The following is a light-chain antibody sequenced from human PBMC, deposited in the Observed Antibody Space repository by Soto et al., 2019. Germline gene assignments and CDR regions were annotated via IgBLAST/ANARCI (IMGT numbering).Light chain of an antibody. V-gene: IGLV2-14*01. J-gene: IGLJ1*01. CDR1: GSDIGAYNY. Sequence: QSVLTQPASVSGSPGQSITISCTGSGSDIGAYNYVSWYQQHPGKAPKLLIHGVTRRPSGVSSRFSASKSAYTASLTISGLQAGDEANYYCSSFTTSYFYVFGPGTK. CDR3: SSFTTSYFYV. CDR2: GVT.